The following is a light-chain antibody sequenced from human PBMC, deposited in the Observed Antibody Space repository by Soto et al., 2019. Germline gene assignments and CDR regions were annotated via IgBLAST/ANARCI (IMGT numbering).Light chain of an antibody. J-gene: IGLJ1*01. CDR3: SSYTSSSTLV. CDR1: SSDVGGYNY. V-gene: IGLV2-14*01. Sequence: QPALTQPASVSGSPGQSITISCTGTSSDVGGYNYVSWYQQHPGKAPELMIYEVSNRPSGVSNRFSGSKSGNTASLTISGLQAEDEADYYCSSYTSSSTLVFGTGTKVTVL. CDR2: EVS.